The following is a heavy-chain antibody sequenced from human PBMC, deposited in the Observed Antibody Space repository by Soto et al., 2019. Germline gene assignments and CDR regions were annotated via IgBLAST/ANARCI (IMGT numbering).Heavy chain of an antibody. J-gene: IGHJ2*01. CDR3: ARTYGDYVGWYFDL. Sequence: QVQLQESGPGLVKPSETLSLTCTVSGGSISSYYWSWLRQPPGKGLEWIGYIYYSGSTNYNPSLKSRVTISVDTSKNQFSLKLSSVTAADTAVYYCARTYGDYVGWYFDLWGRGTLVTVSS. CDR1: GGSISSYY. CDR2: IYYSGST. V-gene: IGHV4-59*08. D-gene: IGHD4-17*01.